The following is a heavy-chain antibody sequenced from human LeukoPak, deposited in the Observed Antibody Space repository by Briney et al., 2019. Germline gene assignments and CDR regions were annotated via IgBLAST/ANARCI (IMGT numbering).Heavy chain of an antibody. CDR2: IYYSGST. J-gene: IGHJ4*02. CDR3: ARQPLYSSSWYYFDY. D-gene: IGHD6-13*01. V-gene: IGHV4-59*08. Sequence: SETLSLTCTVSGGSISSYYWSWIRQPPGKGLEWIGYIYYSGSTNYNPSLKSRVTISVDTSKNQFSLKLSPVTAADTAVYYCARQPLYSSSWYYFDYWGQGTLVTVSS. CDR1: GGSISSYY.